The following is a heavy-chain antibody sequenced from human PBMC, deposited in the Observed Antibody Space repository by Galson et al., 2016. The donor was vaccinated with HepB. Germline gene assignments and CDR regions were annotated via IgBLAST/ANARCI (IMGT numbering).Heavy chain of an antibody. CDR2: ISYDGSNK. Sequence: SLRLSCAASGFTFSHYGMHWVRQAPGKGLEWVAVISYDGSNKYSTESVKGRFTISRDNAKNSLHLQMNSLRAEDTAVYYCAKTANLLYSSEPIILYAMDVWGRGTSVTVSS. V-gene: IGHV3-30*18. CDR1: GFTFSHYG. CDR3: AKTANLLYSSEPIILYAMDV. D-gene: IGHD3-10*01. J-gene: IGHJ6*02.